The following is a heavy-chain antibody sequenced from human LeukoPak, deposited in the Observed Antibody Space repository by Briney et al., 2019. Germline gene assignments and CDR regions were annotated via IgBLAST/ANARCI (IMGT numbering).Heavy chain of an antibody. V-gene: IGHV1-2*02. CDR3: ARPVYGGNSVFDY. D-gene: IGHD4-23*01. Sequence: ASVKVSCKASGYTFTCYYMHWVRQAPGQGLEWMGWINPNSGGTNYAQKFQGRVTMTRDTSISTAYMELSRLRSDDTAVYYCARPVYGGNSVFDYWGQGTLVTVSS. CDR2: INPNSGGT. J-gene: IGHJ4*02. CDR1: GYTFTCYY.